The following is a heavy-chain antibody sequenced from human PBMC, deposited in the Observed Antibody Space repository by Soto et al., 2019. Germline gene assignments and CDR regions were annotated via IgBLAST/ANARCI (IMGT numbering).Heavy chain of an antibody. CDR3: ARGPGGPDGPGDY. Sequence: QVQLVQSGAEVKKPGASVKVSCKASGYTFTSYAMHWVRQAPGQRLEWMGWINAGNGNTKYSQKIQGRVTITRDTSASTAYRELSSLRSEDTAVYYCARGPGGPDGPGDYWGQGTLVTVSS. CDR2: INAGNGNT. J-gene: IGHJ4*02. D-gene: IGHD3-16*01. V-gene: IGHV1-3*01. CDR1: GYTFTSYA.